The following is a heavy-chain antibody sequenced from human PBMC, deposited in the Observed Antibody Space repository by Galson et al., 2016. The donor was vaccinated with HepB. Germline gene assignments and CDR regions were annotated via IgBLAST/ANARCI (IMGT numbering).Heavy chain of an antibody. J-gene: IGHJ4*02. CDR3: ARGYSGYDFHF. CDR1: GGTFSSYV. V-gene: IGHV1-69*13. Sequence: SVKVSCKATGGTFSSYVISWVRQAPGQGLEWMGGIFPRSDTANYARKFQGRVTITADERTTTAFMELSSLRSEDTAVYYCARGYSGYDFHFWGQGTLVTVSS. CDR2: IFPRSDTA. D-gene: IGHD5-12*01.